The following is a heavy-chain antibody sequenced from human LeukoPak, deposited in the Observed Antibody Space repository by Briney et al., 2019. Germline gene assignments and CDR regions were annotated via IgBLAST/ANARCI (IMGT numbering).Heavy chain of an antibody. J-gene: IGHJ4*02. Sequence: PGGSLRLSCAASRISDYMIWVRQAPGTGLEWVSVIYTGDNTYSANSVKGRFTISRDNSQRMLYLQMNSLRAEDASVYYCASSTSTPGGFDFWGQGTLVTVSS. D-gene: IGHD2-2*01. CDR3: ASSTSTPGGFDF. CDR2: IYTGDNT. CDR1: RISDY. V-gene: IGHV3-66*01.